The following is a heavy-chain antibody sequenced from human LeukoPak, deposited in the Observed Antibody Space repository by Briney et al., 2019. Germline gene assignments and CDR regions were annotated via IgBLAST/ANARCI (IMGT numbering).Heavy chain of an antibody. Sequence: GGSLRLSCAASGFTFSSYSMNWVRQAPGKGLEWVSSISSSSSYIYYADSVKGRFTISRDSAKNSLYLQMNSLRAEDTAVYYCASPRYDFWSGPTPIFDYWGQGTLVTVSS. CDR2: ISSSSSYI. CDR1: GFTFSSYS. CDR3: ASPRYDFWSGPTPIFDY. D-gene: IGHD3-3*01. J-gene: IGHJ4*02. V-gene: IGHV3-21*01.